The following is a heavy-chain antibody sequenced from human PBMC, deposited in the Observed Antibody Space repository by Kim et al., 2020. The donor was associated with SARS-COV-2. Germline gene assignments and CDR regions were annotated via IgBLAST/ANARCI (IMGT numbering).Heavy chain of an antibody. D-gene: IGHD1-1*01. J-gene: IGHJ4*02. Sequence: SQTLSLTCAISGDSVSSSSAAWNWFRQFPSRGLEWLGRTYYRSKWNYNYDVSVKSRITVNPDSSKNQFALLLNSVTPEDTAVYYCVRDGGTSKGFFDFWGQGPLVTVSS. CDR3: VRDGGTSKGFFDF. CDR1: GDSVSSSSAA. CDR2: TYYRSKWNY. V-gene: IGHV6-1*01.